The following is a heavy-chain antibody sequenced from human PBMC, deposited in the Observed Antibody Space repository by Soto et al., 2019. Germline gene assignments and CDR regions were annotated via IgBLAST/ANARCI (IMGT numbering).Heavy chain of an antibody. CDR3: ARGASSTYPHEGFDV. CDR1: RFTFSTYA. J-gene: IGHJ3*01. D-gene: IGHD2-2*01. Sequence: QVQLVESGGGVVQPGRSLRLSCAASRFTFSTYAMHWVRQAPGKGLNWVAVISYDGSSQYYTDSVKGRVTISRDNSKNMLFLQMNSLRPEDTALYYCARGASSTYPHEGFDVWGQGTMVTVSS. V-gene: IGHV3-30*04. CDR2: ISYDGSSQ.